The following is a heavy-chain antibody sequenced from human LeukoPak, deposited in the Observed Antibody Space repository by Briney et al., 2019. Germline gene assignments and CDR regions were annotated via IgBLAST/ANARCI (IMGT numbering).Heavy chain of an antibody. CDR2: MNPNSGGT. CDR3: ARDLDSSGGP. Sequence: GASVKVSCKASGYTFTSYDINWVRQATGQGLEWMGWMNPNSGGTNYAQKFQGRVTMTRDTSISTAYMELSRLRSDDTAVYYCARDLDSSGGPWGQGTLVTVSS. CDR1: GYTFTSYD. V-gene: IGHV1-2*02. J-gene: IGHJ5*02. D-gene: IGHD6-19*01.